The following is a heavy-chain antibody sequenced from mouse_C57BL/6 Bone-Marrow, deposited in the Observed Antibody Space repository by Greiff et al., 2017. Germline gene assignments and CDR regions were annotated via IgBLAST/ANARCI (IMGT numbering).Heavy chain of an antibody. CDR1: GYAFSSSW. CDR3: ARVDSNYLWFAY. V-gene: IGHV1-82*01. J-gene: IGHJ3*01. D-gene: IGHD2-5*01. CDR2: IYPGDGDT. Sequence: QVQLQQSGPELVKPGASVTISCKASGYAFSSSWMNWVKQRPGKGLEWIGRIYPGDGDTNYNGKFKGKATLTADKSSSTAYMQLSSLTSEDSAVYFCARVDSNYLWFAYWGQGTLVTVSA.